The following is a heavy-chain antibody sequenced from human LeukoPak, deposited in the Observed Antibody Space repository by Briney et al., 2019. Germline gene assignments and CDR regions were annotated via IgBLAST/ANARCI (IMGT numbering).Heavy chain of an antibody. V-gene: IGHV1-24*01. CDR2: FDPEDGET. CDR3: ATGIAAAGIYRSNDY. J-gene: IGHJ4*02. CDR1: GYTLTELS. D-gene: IGHD6-13*01. Sequence: ASVKVSCKVSGYTLTELSMHWVRQAPGKGLEWMGGFDPEDGETIYAQKFQGRVTMTEDTSTDTAYMELSSLRSEDTAVYYCATGIAAAGIYRSNDYWGQGTLVTVFS.